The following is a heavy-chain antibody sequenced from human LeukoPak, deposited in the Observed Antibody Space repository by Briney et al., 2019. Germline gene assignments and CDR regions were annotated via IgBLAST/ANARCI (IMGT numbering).Heavy chain of an antibody. Sequence: GGSLRLSCAASGFAFNDYWMNWVRQVPGKGLMWVARINSDGTRTTYADPVKGRFTVSRDNAKNTLYLQMNSLRAEDTAVYYCARDRSRWSIAPDADVWGQGTTVTVSS. CDR3: ARDRSRWSIAPDADV. J-gene: IGHJ6*02. V-gene: IGHV3-74*01. CDR1: GFAFNDYW. CDR2: INSDGTRT. D-gene: IGHD2-15*01.